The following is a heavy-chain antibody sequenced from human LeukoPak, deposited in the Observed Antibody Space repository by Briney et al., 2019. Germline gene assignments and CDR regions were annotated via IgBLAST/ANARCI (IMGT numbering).Heavy chain of an antibody. J-gene: IGHJ4*02. CDR1: GGSISSSSYY. V-gene: IGHV4-61*01. Sequence: SETLSLTCTVSGGSISSSSYYWSWIRQPPGKGLEWIGYIYYSGSTNYNPSLKSRVTISVDTSKNQFSLKLSSVTAADTAVYYCAREGGIYCSGGSCYSYWGQGTLVTVSS. CDR2: IYYSGST. CDR3: AREGGIYCSGGSCYSY. D-gene: IGHD2-15*01.